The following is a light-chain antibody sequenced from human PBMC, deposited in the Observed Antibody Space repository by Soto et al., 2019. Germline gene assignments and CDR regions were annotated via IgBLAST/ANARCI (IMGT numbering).Light chain of an antibody. CDR1: QRIKSY. V-gene: IGKV1-39*01. Sequence: DIETTQSPSSLSASLGETFTITCGASQRIKSYLYWYQQKPGKAPKLLISGASSLQSGVPSRFSGTGSGAHFTLTISSLQPEDFANYYCQQSFSSPWTFGQGTKVDIK. CDR3: QQSFSSPWT. J-gene: IGKJ1*01. CDR2: GAS.